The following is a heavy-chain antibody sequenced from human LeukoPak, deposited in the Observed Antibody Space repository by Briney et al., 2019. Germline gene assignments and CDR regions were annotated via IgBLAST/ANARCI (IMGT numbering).Heavy chain of an antibody. CDR2: IWYDGSNK. CDR3: ARDQIVDTAMVYYYYYGMDV. J-gene: IGHJ6*04. Sequence: SGGSLRLSCAASGFTLSSYGMRWVRQAPGKALEWVTVIWYDGSNKYYADSVKGRFTISRDNSKNTLYLQMNSLRAEDTAVYYCARDQIVDTAMVYYYYYGMDVWGKGTTVTVSS. CDR1: GFTLSSYG. V-gene: IGHV3-33*01. D-gene: IGHD5-18*01.